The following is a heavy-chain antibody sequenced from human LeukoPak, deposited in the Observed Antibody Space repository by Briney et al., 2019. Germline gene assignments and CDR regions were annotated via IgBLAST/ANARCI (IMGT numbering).Heavy chain of an antibody. J-gene: IGHJ4*02. Sequence: PSETLSLTCTVSGGSINKYYWSWIRQSPGKGLEWLGCVHDSAGTIYNPSLKSRVTISVGTSKTQFSLKVTSVTTADTAVYYCAKGRKDFDTNLGPFDSWGQGILVTVSS. CDR3: AKGRKDFDTNLGPFDS. CDR2: VHDSAGT. V-gene: IGHV4-59*01. CDR1: GGSINKYY. D-gene: IGHD3-9*01.